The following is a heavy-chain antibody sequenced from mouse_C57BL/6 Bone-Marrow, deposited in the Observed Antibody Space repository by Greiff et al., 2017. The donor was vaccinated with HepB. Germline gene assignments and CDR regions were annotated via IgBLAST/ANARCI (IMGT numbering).Heavy chain of an antibody. Sequence: SLPLSFSSSGFTFSDYGMHWVRQAPEKGLEWVAYISSGSSTIYYADTVKGRFTISRDNAKNTLFLQMTSLRSEDTAMYYCARRGNDGYPFAYWGQGTLVTVSA. D-gene: IGHD2-3*01. CDR2: ISSGSSTI. CDR1: GFTFSDYG. CDR3: ARRGNDGYPFAY. J-gene: IGHJ3*01. V-gene: IGHV5-17*01.